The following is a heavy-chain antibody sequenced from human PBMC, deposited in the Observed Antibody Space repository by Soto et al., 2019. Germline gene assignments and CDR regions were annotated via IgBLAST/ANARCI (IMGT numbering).Heavy chain of an antibody. CDR3: ARVPDIV. V-gene: IGHV3-7*04. J-gene: IGHJ4*02. CDR2: IKEDGSEK. D-gene: IGHD2-15*01. CDR1: GFIYSSYW. Sequence: EVQLVESGGGLVQPGGSLRLSCAASGFIYSSYWMTWVRQAPGKGLEWVANIKEDGSEKHYVDSVKGRFTISRDNAKNSLYLQMNSLRDEETGVYYCARVPDIVWGQGTLVTVSS.